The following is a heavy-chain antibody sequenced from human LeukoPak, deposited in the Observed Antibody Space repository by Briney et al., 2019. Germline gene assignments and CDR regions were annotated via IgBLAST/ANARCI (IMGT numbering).Heavy chain of an antibody. D-gene: IGHD3-22*01. J-gene: IGHJ4*02. CDR2: MYYRGMT. CDR1: GGSIRSGDYY. CDR3: SRSPHPYYYYRPGYFFIDY. Sequence: TLSLTCPVSGGSIRSGDYYGSWMRQPPGEGLGWIRYMYYRGMTNYNPSRKSRITIAVDTYKNQFSLKLSSVTAADTSVCYFSRSPHPYYYYRPGYFFIDYWGQGTLVTVSS. V-gene: IGHV4-30-4*01.